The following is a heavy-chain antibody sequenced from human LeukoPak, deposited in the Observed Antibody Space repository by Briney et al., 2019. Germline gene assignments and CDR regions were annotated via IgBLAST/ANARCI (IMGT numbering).Heavy chain of an antibody. Sequence: QPEGSLRLSCAASGFTVSSKYMAWVRQAPGKGLEWVSFINSGGTTNYADSVKGRFTISRDYSKNTLNLQMSSLRVEDTAVYYCAGGYGDYGGGDYYGMDVWGQGTTVTVSS. J-gene: IGHJ6*02. CDR2: INSGGTT. CDR1: GFTVSSKY. D-gene: IGHD4-17*01. CDR3: AGGYGDYGGGDYYGMDV. V-gene: IGHV3-66*01.